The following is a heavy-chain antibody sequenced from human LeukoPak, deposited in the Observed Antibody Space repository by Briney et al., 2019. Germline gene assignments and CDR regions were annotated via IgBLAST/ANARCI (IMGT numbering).Heavy chain of an antibody. CDR1: GGTFSSYA. D-gene: IGHD6-19*01. J-gene: IGHJ4*02. CDR3: ARSSSGWYVFDY. CDR2: IIPIFGTA. V-gene: IGHV1-69*13. Sequence: ASVKVSCKASGGTFSSYAISWVRQAPGQGLEWMGGIIPIFGTANYAQKFQGRVTITADESTSTAYMELSSLRSEDTAVYYCARSSSGWYVFDYWGQGTLVTVSS.